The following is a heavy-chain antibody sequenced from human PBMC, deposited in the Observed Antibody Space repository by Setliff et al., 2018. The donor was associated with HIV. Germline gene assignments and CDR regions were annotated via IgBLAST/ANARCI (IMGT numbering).Heavy chain of an antibody. V-gene: IGHV5-51*01. D-gene: IGHD4-17*01. Sequence: GESLKISCKGFGYNFASSWIGWVRQMPGKGLEWMGIIYPGDFDTRYSPSFQGQVTISADKSISTAYLRWSSLKASDTALYFCARSLGVAPSGDYGLVSYYHYMDVWGKGTTVTVSS. CDR1: GYNFASSW. CDR3: ARSLGVAPSGDYGLVSYYHYMDV. J-gene: IGHJ6*03. CDR2: IYPGDFDT.